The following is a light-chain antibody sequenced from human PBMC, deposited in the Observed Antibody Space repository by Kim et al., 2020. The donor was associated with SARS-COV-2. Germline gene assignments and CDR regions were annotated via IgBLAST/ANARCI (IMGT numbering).Light chain of an antibody. CDR3: AAWDDSLSGYWV. Sequence: VTSSCSRSSNNIGANYVYWDQQHAVTDPTHLIFRDGHKPSGGVNKFSGAKYGAEASLANSGIRSEDDADYYCAAWDDSLSGYWVFGGGTQLTVL. CDR1: SNNIGANY. J-gene: IGLJ3*02. V-gene: IGLV1-47*01. CDR2: RDG.